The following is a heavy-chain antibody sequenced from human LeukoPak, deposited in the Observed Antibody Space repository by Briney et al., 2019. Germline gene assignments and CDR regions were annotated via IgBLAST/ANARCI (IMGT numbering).Heavy chain of an antibody. D-gene: IGHD3-22*01. Sequence: KPSETLSLTCTVSVGSISSSGYYWGWIRQPPVKGLEWIGSIYYSGSSYYNLSLKSRVTISVDTSKNQLSLKLISVTAAATAVYYCARLYYDSSGYRFDYWGQGTLVTVSS. J-gene: IGHJ4*02. CDR1: VGSISSSGYY. CDR2: IYYSGSS. V-gene: IGHV4-39*01. CDR3: ARLYYDSSGYRFDY.